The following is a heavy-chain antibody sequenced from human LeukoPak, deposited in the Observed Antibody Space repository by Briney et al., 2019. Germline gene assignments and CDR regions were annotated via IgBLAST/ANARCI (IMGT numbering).Heavy chain of an antibody. Sequence: LPGGSLRLSCAASGFTVSSNYMSWVRQAPGKGLEWVSVIYSGGSTYYADSVKGRFTISRDNSKNTLYLQMNSLRAEDTAVYYCAKEYSVRNQFDYWGQGTLVAVSS. J-gene: IGHJ4*02. CDR1: GFTVSSNY. V-gene: IGHV3-53*01. CDR3: AKEYSVRNQFDY. CDR2: IYSGGST. D-gene: IGHD1-14*01.